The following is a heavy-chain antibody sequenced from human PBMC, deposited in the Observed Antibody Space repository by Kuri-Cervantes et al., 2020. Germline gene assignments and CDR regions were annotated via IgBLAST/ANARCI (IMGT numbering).Heavy chain of an antibody. Sequence: GESLKISCAASGFTVSSNYMSWVRQAPGKGLEWVSVIYSGGSTYYADSVKGRFTISRDNSKNTLYLQMNSLRAEDTAVYYCARSDMVRGVISRGLSFWGQGTLVTVSS. D-gene: IGHD3-10*01. CDR1: GFTVSSNY. CDR3: ARSDMVRGVISRGLSF. CDR2: IYSGGST. J-gene: IGHJ4*02. V-gene: IGHV3-53*05.